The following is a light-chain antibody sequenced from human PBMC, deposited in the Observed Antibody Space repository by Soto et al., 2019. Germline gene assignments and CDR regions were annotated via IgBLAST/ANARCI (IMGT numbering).Light chain of an antibody. CDR1: SSNIGSNT. Sequence: QSVLTQPPSASGTPGQRVTISCSGSSSNIGSNTVNWYQQLPGTAPKLLIYNNNQRPSGVPDRFSGSKSGTSASLAISGLQSDDGADYYCAAWDDSLNALVFGTGTKLTVL. J-gene: IGLJ1*01. CDR2: NNN. CDR3: AAWDDSLNALV. V-gene: IGLV1-44*01.